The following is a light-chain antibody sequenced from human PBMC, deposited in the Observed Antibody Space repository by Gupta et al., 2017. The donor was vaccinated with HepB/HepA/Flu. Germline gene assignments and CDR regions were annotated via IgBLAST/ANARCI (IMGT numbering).Light chain of an antibody. CDR1: QSVSSY. Sequence: EIVLTQSPATLSLSPGERATLPCRASQSVSSYLAWYKQKPGQAPRLLIYDASNRDTGIPARFSGSGYGTDFTLTISSREPEDFAVYYCQQRSNWPPWTFGQGTKVEIK. CDR2: DAS. J-gene: IGKJ1*01. V-gene: IGKV3-11*01. CDR3: QQRSNWPPWT.